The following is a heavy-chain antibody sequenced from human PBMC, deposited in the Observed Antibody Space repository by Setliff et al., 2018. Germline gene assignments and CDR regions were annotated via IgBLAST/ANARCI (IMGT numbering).Heavy chain of an antibody. J-gene: IGHJ6*02. CDR2: IKSKTDGGTT. CDR3: TTAGTPAGYYYGMDV. V-gene: IGHV3-15*01. CDR1: GFTFSNAW. Sequence: LSLTCAASGFTFSNAWMSWVRQAPGKGLEWVGRIKSKTDGGTTDYAAPVKGRFTISRDDSKNTLYLQMNSLKTEDTAVYYCTTAGTPAGYYYGMDVWGQGTTVTVSS. D-gene: IGHD1-7*01.